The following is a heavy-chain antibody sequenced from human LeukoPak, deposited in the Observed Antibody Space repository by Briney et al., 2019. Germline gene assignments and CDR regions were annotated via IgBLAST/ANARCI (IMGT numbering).Heavy chain of an antibody. CDR1: GGSISSYY. V-gene: IGHV4-59*01. CDR2: IYYSGST. Sequence: SETLSLTRTVSGGSISSYYLSWIRQPPGKGLEWIGYIYYSGSTNYNPSLKSRVTISVDTSKNKFSLKLSSVTAADSAVYYCARVPAGIFGVGMGFVPWGQGTVVTVSS. CDR3: ARVPAGIFGVGMGFVP. J-gene: IGHJ5*02. D-gene: IGHD3-3*02.